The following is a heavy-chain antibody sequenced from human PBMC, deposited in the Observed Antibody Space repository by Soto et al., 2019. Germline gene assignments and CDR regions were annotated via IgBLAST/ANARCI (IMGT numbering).Heavy chain of an antibody. J-gene: IGHJ4*02. V-gene: IGHV4-39*01. CDR1: DGSISRSAFY. CDR3: ASHRYAADRLGYYGY. D-gene: IGHD1-26*01. Sequence: QLQLQESGPGLVKPSETLSLPCTVSDGSISRSAFYWGWIRQPPVKGLEWIGSVHYTGSTSYSPSLKSRVTISVDSSKDPLPLQGRSVTAASPALYYCASHRYAADRLGYYGYWAQGALVTLSA. CDR2: VHYTGST.